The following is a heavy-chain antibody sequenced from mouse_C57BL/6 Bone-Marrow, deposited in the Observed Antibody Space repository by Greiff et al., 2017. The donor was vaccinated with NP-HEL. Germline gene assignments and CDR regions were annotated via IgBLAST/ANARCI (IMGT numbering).Heavy chain of an antibody. Sequence: DVQLQESGPGLVKPSQSLSLTCSVTGYSITSGYYWNWIRQFPGNKLEWMGYISYDGSNNYNPSLKNRISITRDTSKNQFFLKLNSVTTEDTATYYCASLYGSSDPLYYYAMDYWGQGTSVTVSS. CDR3: ASLYGSSDPLYYYAMDY. CDR2: ISYDGSN. V-gene: IGHV3-6*01. J-gene: IGHJ4*01. CDR1: GYSITSGYY. D-gene: IGHD1-1*01.